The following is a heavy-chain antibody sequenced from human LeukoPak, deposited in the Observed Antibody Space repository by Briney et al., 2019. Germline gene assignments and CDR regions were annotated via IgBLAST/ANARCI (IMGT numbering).Heavy chain of an antibody. J-gene: IGHJ3*01. Sequence: GGSLRLSCEASVFSFNLYNFNWVRQAPGKGLEWVSSISSSGIDMYYADSLKGRFTISRDNAKNSLYLHMNSLRVEDTAVYYCARDRSHDDAFDLWGQGTMVTVSS. CDR3: ARDRSHDDAFDL. D-gene: IGHD3-16*01. V-gene: IGHV3-21*01. CDR1: VFSFNLYN. CDR2: ISSSGIDM.